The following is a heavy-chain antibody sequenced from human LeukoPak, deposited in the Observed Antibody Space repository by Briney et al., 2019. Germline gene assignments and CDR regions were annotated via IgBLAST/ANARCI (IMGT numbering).Heavy chain of an antibody. Sequence: SETLSLTCTVSGASTSSTSHYWDWIRQPPGKGLEWIGSIYYSGSTSYNPSLNSRVTISIDTSKNQFSLKLTSVTAADTAVYYCARRAHLLGYCSGGSCYSGDYFEYWGQGILVTVSS. CDR1: GASTSSTSHY. J-gene: IGHJ4*02. V-gene: IGHV4-39*07. D-gene: IGHD2-15*01. CDR2: IYYSGST. CDR3: ARRAHLLGYCSGGSCYSGDYFEY.